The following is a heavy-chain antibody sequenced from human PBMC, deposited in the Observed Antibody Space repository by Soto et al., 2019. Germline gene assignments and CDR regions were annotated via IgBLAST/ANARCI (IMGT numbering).Heavy chain of an antibody. CDR1: GFTFSIYW. D-gene: IGHD3-3*01. Sequence: GGSLRLSCAASGFTFSIYWMSWVRQAPGKGLEWVANIKQDGSEKYYVDSVKGRFTISRDNAKNTLYLQMNSLRAEDTAVYYCANLPDYYDLWYFDYWGQGTLVTVSS. CDR2: IKQDGSEK. J-gene: IGHJ4*02. CDR3: ANLPDYYDLWYFDY. V-gene: IGHV3-7*05.